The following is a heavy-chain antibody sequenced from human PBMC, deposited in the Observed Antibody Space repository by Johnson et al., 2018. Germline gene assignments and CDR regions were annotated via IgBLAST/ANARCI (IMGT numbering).Heavy chain of an antibody. CDR3: ERVITGTTYTFDI. CDR1: GGSISSYY. J-gene: IGHJ3*02. V-gene: IGHV4-59*01. Sequence: QVQLQESGPGLVKPSETLSLTCTDSGGSISSYYWSWIRQPPGKGLEFIGSIYYTGSTNYDPSLKSRVSISVDKSMNQFSLKVSSVTAADTAMCDCERVITGTTYTFDIWGQGTMVTVSS. D-gene: IGHD1-7*01. CDR2: IYYTGST.